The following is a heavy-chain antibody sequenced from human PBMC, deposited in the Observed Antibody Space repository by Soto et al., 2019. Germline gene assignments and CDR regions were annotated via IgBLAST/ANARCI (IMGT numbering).Heavy chain of an antibody. CDR2: IYPGDSDT. Sequence: EVQLVQSGAEVKKPGESLKISCKGSGYSFTSYWIGWVRQMPGKGLEWMGIIYPGDSDTRYSPSFQGQVTISADKSISTAYLQWSSLKASDTAMYYCARHGLNGGTIHAKFEAFDIWGQGTMVTVSS. CDR3: ARHGLNGGTIHAKFEAFDI. V-gene: IGHV5-51*01. CDR1: GYSFTSYW. J-gene: IGHJ3*02.